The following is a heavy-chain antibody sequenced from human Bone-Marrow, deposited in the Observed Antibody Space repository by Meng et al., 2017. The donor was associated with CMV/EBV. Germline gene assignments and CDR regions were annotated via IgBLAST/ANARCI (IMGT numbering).Heavy chain of an antibody. J-gene: IGHJ4*02. CDR3: AKDPGDGVGD. V-gene: IGHV3-30*02. CDR2: IRYDGSNK. CDR1: GFTFSSYG. D-gene: IGHD1-26*01. Sequence: GESLKISCAASGFTFSSYGMHWVRQAPGKGLEWVAFIRYDGSNKYYADSVKGRFTISRDNSKNTLYLQMNSLRAEDTAVYYCAKDPGDGVGDWGQGQRVNGAS.